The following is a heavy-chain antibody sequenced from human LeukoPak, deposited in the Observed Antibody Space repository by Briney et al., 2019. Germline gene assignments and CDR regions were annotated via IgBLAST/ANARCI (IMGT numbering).Heavy chain of an antibody. CDR2: INPNSGGT. CDR1: GYTFTAYY. D-gene: IGHD4/OR15-4a*01. J-gene: IGHJ6*03. CDR3: ASGPNVLDHYYYMDL. Sequence: GASVKVSCKASGYTFTAYYLHWVRQAPGQGLEWMGWINPNSGGTVLALQFQGRVTMTRDTSISTAYMELSSLTSDDTAVYHCASGPNVLDHYYYMDLWGKGTTVTVSS. V-gene: IGHV1-2*07.